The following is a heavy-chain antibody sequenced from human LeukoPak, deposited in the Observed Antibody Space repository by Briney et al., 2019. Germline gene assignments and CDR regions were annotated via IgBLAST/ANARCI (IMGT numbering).Heavy chain of an antibody. V-gene: IGHV3-33*06. CDR3: AQDIGVVGPDLDY. Sequence: GGSLRLSCVVSGFTFSSYGFHWVRQTPGKGLEWVAAIWYDGSKRYHADSVKGRFAISRDDSKNTLYLQMSSLGAGDTAVYYCAQDIGVVGPDLDYWGQGTLVTVSS. CDR2: IWYDGSKR. D-gene: IGHD2-2*01. CDR1: GFTFSSYG. J-gene: IGHJ4*02.